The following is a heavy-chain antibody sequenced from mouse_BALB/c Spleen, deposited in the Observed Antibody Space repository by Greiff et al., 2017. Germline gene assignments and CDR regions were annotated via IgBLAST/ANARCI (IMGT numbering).Heavy chain of an antibody. D-gene: IGHD2-1*01. CDR3: ARESPLYGNLDY. Sequence: VKLMESGAELAKPGASVKMSCKASGYTFTSYWMHWVKQRPGQGLEWIGYINPSTGYTEYNQKFKDKATLTADKSSSTAYMQLSSLTSEDSAVYYCARESPLYGNLDYWGQGTTLTVSS. CDR1: GYTFTSYW. CDR2: INPSTGYT. V-gene: IGHV1-7*01. J-gene: IGHJ2*01.